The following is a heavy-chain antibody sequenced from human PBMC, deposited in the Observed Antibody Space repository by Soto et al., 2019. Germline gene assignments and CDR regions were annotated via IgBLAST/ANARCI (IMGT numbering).Heavy chain of an antibody. V-gene: IGHV3-30-3*01. J-gene: IGHJ4*02. CDR1: GFTFSSYA. D-gene: IGHD2-21*02. CDR2: ISYDGSNK. Sequence: GGSLRLSCAASGFTFSSYAMHWVRQAPGKGLEWVAVISYDGSNKYYADSVKGRFTISRDNSKNTLYLQMNSLRAEDTAVYYCARSRSPYCGGDCYEKDYWGQGTLVTVS. CDR3: ARSRSPYCGGDCYEKDY.